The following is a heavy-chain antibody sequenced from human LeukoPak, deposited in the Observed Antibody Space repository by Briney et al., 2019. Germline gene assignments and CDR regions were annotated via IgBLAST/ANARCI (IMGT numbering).Heavy chain of an antibody. J-gene: IGHJ4*02. Sequence: ASVKVSCKVSGYTITELSIHWVRQAPGKGLEWMGGFDPEDGETIYAQNFQGRVTMTEDTSTDTAYMELSSLRSEDTAVYYCATSYSNYVYYFDYWGQGTLVTVSS. D-gene: IGHD4-11*01. CDR3: ATSYSNYVYYFDY. V-gene: IGHV1-24*01. CDR1: GYTITELS. CDR2: FDPEDGET.